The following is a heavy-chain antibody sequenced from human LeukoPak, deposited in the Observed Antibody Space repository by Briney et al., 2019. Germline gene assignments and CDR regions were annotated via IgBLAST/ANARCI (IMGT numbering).Heavy chain of an antibody. J-gene: IGHJ4*02. CDR1: GFPFSDFS. V-gene: IGHV3-23*01. Sequence: TGGSLRLSCATSGFPFSDFSMTWVRQAPGKGLEWISTTNSGGSSTDYAESVKGRFTISRDNSKNTLYLQMSSPRVEDTAMYYCAKQSYARSLGEGGPGTLVTVSS. CDR3: AKQSYARSLGE. CDR2: TNSGGSST. D-gene: IGHD2-8*01.